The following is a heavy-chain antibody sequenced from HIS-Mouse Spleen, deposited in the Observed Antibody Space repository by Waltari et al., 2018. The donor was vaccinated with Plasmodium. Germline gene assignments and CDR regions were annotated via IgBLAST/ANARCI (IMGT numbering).Heavy chain of an antibody. CDR3: ARVPYYYDSSGCGMGWFDP. Sequence: QLQLQASGPGLVTPSETLSLTCTVSGGSISSSSYSCGWIRQPPGNGLEWIGSIDYSECTCTNPSLKSRFTISVHAANNQVSLKLGSGHASDTAVDDCARVPYYYDSSGCGMGWFDPWGQGTLVTVSS. D-gene: IGHD3-22*01. J-gene: IGHJ5*02. CDR2: IDYSECT. V-gene: IGHV4-39*07. CDR1: GGSISSSSYS.